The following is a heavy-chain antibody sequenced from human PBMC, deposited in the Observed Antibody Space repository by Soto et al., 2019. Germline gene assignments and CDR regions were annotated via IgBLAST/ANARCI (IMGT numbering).Heavy chain of an antibody. Sequence: QVQLQESGPGLVKPSQTLSLTCTVSGGSISSGDYYWSWIRQPPGKGLEWLGDIYYSGSTYYNPSLKSRVTLSVDTSKNQFSLKLSSVTAADTAVYYCASNSYGYIFYEYWGQGTLVTVSS. D-gene: IGHD5-18*01. CDR2: IYYSGST. CDR1: GGSISSGDYY. V-gene: IGHV4-30-4*01. J-gene: IGHJ4*02. CDR3: ASNSYGYIFYEY.